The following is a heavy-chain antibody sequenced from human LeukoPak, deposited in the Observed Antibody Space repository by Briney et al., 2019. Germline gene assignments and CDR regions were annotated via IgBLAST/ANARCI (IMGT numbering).Heavy chain of an antibody. CDR3: ARGGGYYYDSSVPLDY. CDR1: GGSISSGGYS. CDR2: IYHSGST. D-gene: IGHD3-22*01. J-gene: IGHJ4*02. V-gene: IGHV4-30-2*01. Sequence: KSSETLSLTCAVSGGSISSGGYSWSWIRQPPGKGLEWIGYIYHSGSTYYNPSLKSRVTISVDRSKNQFSLKLSSVTAADTAVYYCARGGGYYYDSSVPLDYWGQGTLVTASS.